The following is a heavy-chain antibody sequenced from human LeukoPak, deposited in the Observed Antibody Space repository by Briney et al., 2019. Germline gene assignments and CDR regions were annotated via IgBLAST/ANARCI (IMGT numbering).Heavy chain of an antibody. Sequence: GGSLRLSCAASGFTFSIYAMSWVRQAPGKGLEWVSTIGSSGDSIYYAGSVKGRFTISRDSSNDTLYLQMNSLRAEDTAAYFCAKLGSSTFAFDHWGQGTLVTVSS. J-gene: IGHJ4*02. V-gene: IGHV3-23*01. CDR3: AKLGSSTFAFDH. D-gene: IGHD6-6*01. CDR2: IGSSGDSI. CDR1: GFTFSIYA.